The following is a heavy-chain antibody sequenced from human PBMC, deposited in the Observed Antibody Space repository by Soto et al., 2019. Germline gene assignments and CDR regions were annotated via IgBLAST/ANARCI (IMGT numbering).Heavy chain of an antibody. CDR3: ARVRNWLTGDNWFDP. V-gene: IGHV3-11*06. Sequence: PGGSLRLSCAASGFTFSDYYMSWIRQAPGKGLEWVSYISSSSSYTNYADSVKGRFTISRDNAKNSLYLQMNSLRAEDTAVYYCARVRNWLTGDNWFDPWGQGTLVTVSS. CDR1: GFTFSDYY. CDR2: ISSSSSYT. J-gene: IGHJ5*02. D-gene: IGHD7-27*01.